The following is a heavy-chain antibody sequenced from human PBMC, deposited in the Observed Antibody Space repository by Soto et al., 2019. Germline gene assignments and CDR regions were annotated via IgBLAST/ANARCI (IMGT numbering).Heavy chain of an antibody. CDR3: AREGVRGMDV. Sequence: GASVKVSCKASGYTFTNYGMHWVRQAPGQGLEWLGWIHAGNGDTRYPPKFQGRVTMTRNTSISTAYMELSRLRSEDTAVYYCAREGVRGMDVWGQGTTVTVSS. V-gene: IGHV1-3*01. CDR2: IHAGNGDT. CDR1: GYTFTNYG. J-gene: IGHJ6*02. D-gene: IGHD3-16*01.